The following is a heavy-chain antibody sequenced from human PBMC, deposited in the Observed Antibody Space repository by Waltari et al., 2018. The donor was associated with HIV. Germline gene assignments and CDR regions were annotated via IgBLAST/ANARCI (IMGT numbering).Heavy chain of an antibody. Sequence: QVQLQESGPGLLKPSQTLSLTCTVSGGSISSASSYWTWIRQSAGKGLEWIGRIYTSGSTSYNPSRKSRVSISIDTSRNQFSLKLTSVTAADTAVYYCARDDLGSGWFFDYWGPGTLVTVSS. V-gene: IGHV4-61*02. CDR3: ARDDLGSGWFFDY. CDR2: IYTSGST. CDR1: GGSISSASSY. D-gene: IGHD6-19*01. J-gene: IGHJ4*02.